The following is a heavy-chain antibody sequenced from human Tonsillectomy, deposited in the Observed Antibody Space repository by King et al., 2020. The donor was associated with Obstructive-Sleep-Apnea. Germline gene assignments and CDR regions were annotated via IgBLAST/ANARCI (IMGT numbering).Heavy chain of an antibody. D-gene: IGHD3-10*01. Sequence: QLQESGPGLVKPSETLSLTCTVSGGSISSYYWSWFRQPAGKGMEWIGRIHTSGSTNYNPSLKSRVTMSIDTSKNQFSLKLSSVTAADTAVYHCASWKVRGVIQEYWGQGTLVTVSS. J-gene: IGHJ4*02. CDR1: GGSISSYY. CDR2: IHTSGST. CDR3: ASWKVRGVIQEY. V-gene: IGHV4-4*07.